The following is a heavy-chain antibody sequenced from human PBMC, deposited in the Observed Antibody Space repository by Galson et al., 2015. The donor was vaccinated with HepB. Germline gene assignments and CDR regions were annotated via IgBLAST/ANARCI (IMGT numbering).Heavy chain of an antibody. CDR3: AGGPPRYCAGGVCYNIDY. Sequence: LSLTCAVYGGSFSGYYWSWIRQPPGKGLEWIGEIKHSGSTNYNPSLKSRVTISVDTSKNQFSLKLSSVTAAVAAVYYCAGGPPRYCAGGVCYNIDYWGQGSLVTVAS. CDR2: IKHSGST. V-gene: IGHV4-34*01. D-gene: IGHD2-8*02. J-gene: IGHJ4*02. CDR1: GGSFSGYY.